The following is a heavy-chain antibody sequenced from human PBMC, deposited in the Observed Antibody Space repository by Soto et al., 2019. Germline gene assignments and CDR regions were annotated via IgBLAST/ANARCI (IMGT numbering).Heavy chain of an antibody. CDR3: ARTDRDFYGLDV. J-gene: IGHJ6*02. V-gene: IGHV3-13*05. CDR2: ISAAGDP. Sequence: EVQLVESGGGLVQPGGSLRLSCEASGFTFRNYDMHWVRQGTGNGLEWVSGISAAGDPDYADSVEGRFTISRENAQNSFFQQMNSLRVGDTAVYYCARTDRDFYGLDVWGQGTTVIVSS. CDR1: GFTFRNYD.